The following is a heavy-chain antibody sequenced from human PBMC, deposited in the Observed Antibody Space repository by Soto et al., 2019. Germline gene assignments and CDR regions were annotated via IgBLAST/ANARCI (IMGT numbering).Heavy chain of an antibody. V-gene: IGHV3-33*06. CDR3: AKDTSSASDWFDP. Sequence: GGSLRLSCAASGFTFSSYGMHWVRQAPGKGLEWVAVIWYDGSNKYYADSVKGRFTISRDNSKNTLYLQMNSLRAEDTAVYYCAKDTSSASDWFDPWGQGTLVTSPQ. J-gene: IGHJ5*02. CDR2: IWYDGSNK. D-gene: IGHD3-10*01. CDR1: GFTFSSYG.